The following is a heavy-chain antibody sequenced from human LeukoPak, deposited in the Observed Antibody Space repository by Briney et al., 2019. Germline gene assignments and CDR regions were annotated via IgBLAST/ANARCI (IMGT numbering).Heavy chain of an antibody. Sequence: SETLSLTCTVSGGSISSYYWSWIRQPPGKGLEWIGYIYYSGSTNYNPSLKSRVTISVDTSKNQFSPKLSSVTAADTAVYYCARWTGSYASGFDYWGQGTLVTVSS. D-gene: IGHD1-26*01. V-gene: IGHV4-59*01. CDR1: GGSISSYY. CDR3: ARWTGSYASGFDY. J-gene: IGHJ4*02. CDR2: IYYSGST.